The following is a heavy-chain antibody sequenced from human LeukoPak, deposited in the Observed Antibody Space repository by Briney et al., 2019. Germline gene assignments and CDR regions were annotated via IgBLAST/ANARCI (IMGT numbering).Heavy chain of an antibody. D-gene: IGHD3-22*01. V-gene: IGHV4-59*01. CDR1: GGSINNYF. CDR3: ARVTGYMIEDYFDY. J-gene: IGHJ4*02. Sequence: SETLSLTCTVSGGSINNYFWSWIRQPPGKGLECIAYIYYSDSTNYNPSLKSRVTVSVDTSKNQFSLKLSSVTAADTAVYYCARVTGYMIEDYFDYWGQGTLVTVSS. CDR2: IYYSDST.